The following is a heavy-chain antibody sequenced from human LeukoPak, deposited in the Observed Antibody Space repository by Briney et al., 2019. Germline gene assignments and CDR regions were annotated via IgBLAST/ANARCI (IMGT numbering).Heavy chain of an antibody. CDR1: GFTFSTYG. V-gene: IGHV3-30*02. CDR3: AKSAVRGVPVLGN. Sequence: GGSLRLSCVASGFTFSTYGMHWVRQAPGKGLEWVAFLRYDGSNKFYADSVKGRFTISRDNSKNTLYLQINSLRAEDTAVYYCAKSAVRGVPVLGNWGQGTLVTVSS. CDR2: LRYDGSNK. D-gene: IGHD3-3*01. J-gene: IGHJ4*02.